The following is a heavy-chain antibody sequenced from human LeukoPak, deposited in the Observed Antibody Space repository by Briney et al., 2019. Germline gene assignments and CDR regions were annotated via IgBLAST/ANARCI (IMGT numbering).Heavy chain of an antibody. CDR2: IYSGGST. J-gene: IGHJ3*02. CDR3: ARARPYYYDSSGYSETYAFDI. Sequence: GGSLRLSCAASGFTVSSNYMSWVRQAPGKGLEWVSVIYSGGSTYYADSVKGRFTISRDSSKNTLYLQMNSLRAEDTAVYYCARARPYYYDSSGYSETYAFDIWGQGTMVTVSS. V-gene: IGHV3-66*02. CDR1: GFTVSSNY. D-gene: IGHD3-22*01.